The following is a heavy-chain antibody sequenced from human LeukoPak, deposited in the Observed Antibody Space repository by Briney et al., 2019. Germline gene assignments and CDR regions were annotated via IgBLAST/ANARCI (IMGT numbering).Heavy chain of an antibody. CDR1: GFTFSSYS. D-gene: IGHD4-17*01. V-gene: IGHV3-21*01. CDR3: ARALYDYGDA. J-gene: IGHJ5*02. Sequence: PGGSLRLSCAASGFTFSSYSMNWVHQAPGKGLEWVSSISSSSSYIYYADSVKGRFTIPRDNAKNSLYLQMDSLRAEDTAVYYCARALYDYGDAWGQGTLVTVSS. CDR2: ISSSSSYI.